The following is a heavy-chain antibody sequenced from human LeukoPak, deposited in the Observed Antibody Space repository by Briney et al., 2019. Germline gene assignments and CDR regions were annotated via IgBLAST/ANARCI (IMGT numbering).Heavy chain of an antibody. CDR2: IWYDGSNE. D-gene: IGHD2-2*01. J-gene: IGHJ3*02. CDR3: ARDGSSLHAFDI. V-gene: IGHV3-33*01. Sequence: GGSLRLSCAASGFTFSSYGMHWVRQAPGKGLEWVALIWYDGSNEDYVDSVKGRFTISRDNSKNTLYLQIDSLRAEDTAVYYCARDGSSLHAFDIWGQGTMVTVST. CDR1: GFTFSSYG.